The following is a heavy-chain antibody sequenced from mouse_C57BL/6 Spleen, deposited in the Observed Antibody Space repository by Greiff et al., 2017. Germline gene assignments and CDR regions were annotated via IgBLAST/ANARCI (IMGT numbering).Heavy chain of an antibody. J-gene: IGHJ3*01. CDR2: IYPGAGDT. Sequence: QVQLQPSGPELVKPGASVKISCMASGSAFSSSWLNWVNPRPGSGLEWIGRIYPGAGDTNYHGKFKCKATLTADKSSSTANMQLSSLTSEDAAVYFCAPTAQAMAWFAYWGQGTLVTVSA. CDR3: APTAQAMAWFAY. D-gene: IGHD3-2*02. V-gene: IGHV1-82*01. CDR1: GSAFSSSW.